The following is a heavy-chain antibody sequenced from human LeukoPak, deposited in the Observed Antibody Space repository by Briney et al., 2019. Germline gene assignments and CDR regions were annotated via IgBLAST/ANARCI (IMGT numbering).Heavy chain of an antibody. CDR2: INPSGGST. Sequence: ASVKVSCKASGYTFTSYYMHWVRQAPGQGLEWMGIINPSGGSTSYAQKFQGRVTMTRDTSTSTVYMELSSLRSEDTAVYYCARDRGYQGASYNWFDPWGQGTLVTVSS. CDR3: ARDRGYQGASYNWFDP. V-gene: IGHV1-46*01. J-gene: IGHJ5*02. D-gene: IGHD5-12*01. CDR1: GYTFTSYY.